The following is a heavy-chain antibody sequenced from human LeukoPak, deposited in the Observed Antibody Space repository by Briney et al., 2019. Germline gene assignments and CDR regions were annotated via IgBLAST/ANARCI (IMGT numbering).Heavy chain of an antibody. CDR3: AKGSGYYFDY. CDR2: IYIDGSGT. V-gene: IGHV3-74*03. J-gene: IGHJ4*02. CDR1: GFTFSDYP. Sequence: GGSLRLSCAASGFTFSDYPMHWVRQAPGKGLMWISRIYIDGSGTTYADSVKGRFTISRDNAKNTLYLQMNSLREDDTAVYYCAKGSGYYFDYWGQGTPVTVSS. D-gene: IGHD6-19*01.